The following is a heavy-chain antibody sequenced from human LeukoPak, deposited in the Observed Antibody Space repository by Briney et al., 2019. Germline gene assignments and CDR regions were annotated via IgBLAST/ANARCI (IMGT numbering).Heavy chain of an antibody. CDR2: IYYSGST. CDR3: AKRDDSGGNLVDL. CDR1: GGSIRSGSHY. Sequence: PSETLSLTCTVSGGSIRSGSHYSAWIRQPPGKGLEWIGSIYYSGSTYYNPSLENRVTISIDTSKNHFSLKLSSLNAADTSVYYCAKRDDSGGNLVDLWGQGTLVTVS. D-gene: IGHD3-22*01. V-gene: IGHV4-39*02. J-gene: IGHJ4*02.